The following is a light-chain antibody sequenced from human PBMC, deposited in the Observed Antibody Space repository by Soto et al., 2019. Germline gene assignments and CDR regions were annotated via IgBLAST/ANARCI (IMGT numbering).Light chain of an antibody. CDR1: QSVGSRW. J-gene: IGKJ1*01. Sequence: EIVLTQSPGTVSLSPGERATLSCRASQSVGSRWLAWYQQRPGQAPRVVIYGGSYRATGIPDRFSGSGSGTDSLNTISRLDAEDVAVYYSQQYSSARTFGQGTKVEMK. CDR3: QQYSSART. V-gene: IGKV3-20*01. CDR2: GGS.